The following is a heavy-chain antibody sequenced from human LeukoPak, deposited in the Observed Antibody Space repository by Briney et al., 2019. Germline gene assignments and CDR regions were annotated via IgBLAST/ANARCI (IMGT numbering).Heavy chain of an antibody. J-gene: IGHJ4*02. D-gene: IGHD2-2*01. CDR3: ARKSAFRKTSEFDY. CDR1: GYTFTGYY. V-gene: IGHV1-2*02. Sequence: GASVKVSCKASGYTFTGYYVNWVRQAPGQGLEWMGWINPDSGGANHAQEFQGRVTMTSDTSISTAYMELTSLTSDDTAVYYCARKSAFRKTSEFDYWGQGTLVTVSS. CDR2: INPDSGGA.